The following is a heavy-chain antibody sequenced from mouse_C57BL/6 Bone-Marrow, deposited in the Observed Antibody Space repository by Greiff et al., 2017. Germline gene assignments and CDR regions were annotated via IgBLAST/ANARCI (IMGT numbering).Heavy chain of an antibody. CDR3: ARSGTTVVGDWYFDV. D-gene: IGHD1-1*01. J-gene: IGHJ1*03. CDR2: IDPSDSYT. V-gene: IGHV1-69*01. CDR1: GYTFTSYW. Sequence: QVQLQQPGAELVMPGASVKLSCKASGYTFTSYWMHWVKQRPGQGLEWIGEIDPSDSYTNYNQKFKGKSTLTVDKSSSTAYMQLSSLTSEDSVVYYCARSGTTVVGDWYFDVWGTGTTVTVSS.